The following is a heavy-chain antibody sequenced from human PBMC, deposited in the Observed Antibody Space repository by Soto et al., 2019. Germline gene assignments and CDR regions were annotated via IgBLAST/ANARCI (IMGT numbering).Heavy chain of an antibody. CDR1: GYTFTGYY. J-gene: IGHJ4*02. Sequence: ASVKVSCKASGYTFTGYYMHWVRQAPGQGLEWMGCISPNSGGTNQAQKFQGRVTMTRDTSISTAYMDLSRLKSDDTAVYYCAKGGIQLWSLLDYWGLGTLVTVSS. CDR3: AKGGIQLWSLLDY. V-gene: IGHV1-2*02. D-gene: IGHD5-18*01. CDR2: ISPNSGGT.